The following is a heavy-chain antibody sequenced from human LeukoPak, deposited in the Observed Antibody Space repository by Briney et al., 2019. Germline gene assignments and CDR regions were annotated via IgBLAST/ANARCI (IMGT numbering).Heavy chain of an antibody. CDR3: ARQGAGVPFDY. Sequence: SETLSLTCTVSGGSIRSYYWSWIRKPPGKGLEGIGSIYYSGSTPYNPSPKSRVTISVDTSKNQFSLKLSSVTAADTAVYYCARQGAGVPFDYWGRGTLVTVSS. V-gene: IGHV4-59*08. J-gene: IGHJ4*02. CDR1: GGSIRSYY. CDR2: IYYSGST. D-gene: IGHD3-10*01.